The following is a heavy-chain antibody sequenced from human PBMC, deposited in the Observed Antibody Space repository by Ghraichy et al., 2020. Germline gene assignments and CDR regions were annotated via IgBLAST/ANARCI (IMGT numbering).Heavy chain of an antibody. V-gene: IGHV4-4*07. Sequence: SQTLSLTCTVSGGSISSYYWSWIRQPAGKGLEWIGRIYTSGSTNYNPSLKSRVTMSVDTSKNQFSLKLSSVTAADTAVYYCARTNMVRGVIITNWFDPWGQGTLVTVSS. CDR3: ARTNMVRGVIITNWFDP. J-gene: IGHJ5*02. D-gene: IGHD3-10*01. CDR2: IYTSGST. CDR1: GGSISSYY.